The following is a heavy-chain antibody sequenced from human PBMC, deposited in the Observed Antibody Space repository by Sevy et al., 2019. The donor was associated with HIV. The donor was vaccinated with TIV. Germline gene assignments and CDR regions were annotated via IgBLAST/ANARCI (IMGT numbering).Heavy chain of an antibody. D-gene: IGHD3-16*01. CDR3: ARGGFTSGGVILGRGIDS. CDR2: VYYSGGT. Sequence: SETLSLTCIVSGGSINSYYWNWIRQPPGKGLEWIGHVYYSGGTKYNPALKSRVTISVDTSKNQFSLRLTSVTAADTAVYYCARGGFTSGGVILGRGIDSWGQGTLVTVSS. V-gene: IGHV4-59*01. CDR1: GGSINSYY. J-gene: IGHJ4*02.